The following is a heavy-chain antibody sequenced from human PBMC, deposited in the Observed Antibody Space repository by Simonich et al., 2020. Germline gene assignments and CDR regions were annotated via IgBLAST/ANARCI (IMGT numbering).Heavy chain of an antibody. D-gene: IGHD1-26*01. CDR2: INPNTWGT. Sequence: QVQLVQSGAEVKKPGASVKVSCKASGYTFTGYYMHWVRQAPGKGLEWMRWINPNTWGTNNAQKFQGGVTMTRDTSISTAYMELSRLRSDDTAVYYCARDLRGSYYYYSYMDVWGKGTTVTVSS. J-gene: IGHJ6*03. CDR1: GYTFTGYY. CDR3: ARDLRGSYYYYSYMDV. V-gene: IGHV1-2*02.